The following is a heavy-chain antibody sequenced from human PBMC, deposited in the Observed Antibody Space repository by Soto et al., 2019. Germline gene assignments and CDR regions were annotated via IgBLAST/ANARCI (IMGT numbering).Heavy chain of an antibody. V-gene: IGHV4-38-2*01. J-gene: IGHJ4*02. CDR3: ARTDSVGYYPR. CDR1: GEYISNGYY. D-gene: IGHD1-26*01. Sequence: SETVSLTCAFSGEYISNGYYWAWIRQPPGKWLEWIGSIFHSGTTYYNPSIKSRVTIAVDTSKNQFSLKLSSVTAADSAVYYFARTDSVGYYPRCGQGALVNVSS. CDR2: IFHSGTT.